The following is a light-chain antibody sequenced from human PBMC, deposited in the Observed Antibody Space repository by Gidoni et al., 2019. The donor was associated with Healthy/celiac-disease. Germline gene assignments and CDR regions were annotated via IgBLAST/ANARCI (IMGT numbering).Light chain of an antibody. CDR1: QSVLSSTNNKND. Sequence: DIVSTQSPDSLAVSLGERDTINCKSSQSVLSSTNNKNDLAWYQQKPGRPPKLLIYWASTRESGVPDRFSGSGSGTDFPLTISSLQAEDVAVYYCQQYYSTPYTFGQGTKLEIK. CDR3: QQYYSTPYT. V-gene: IGKV4-1*01. J-gene: IGKJ2*01. CDR2: WAS.